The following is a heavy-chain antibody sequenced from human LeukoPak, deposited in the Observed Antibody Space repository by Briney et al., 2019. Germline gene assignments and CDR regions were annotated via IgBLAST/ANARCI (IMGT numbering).Heavy chain of an antibody. V-gene: IGHV4-34*01. Sequence: SETLSLTCAGYDGSFNVYYWTWIRQSPAKGLEWIGEINHSGGTMYNPSLKSRVTMSVGTSKSQFSLKLTSVTAADTAVYYCTRRAYSYDSTFFDQWGLGDLLTVSS. CDR2: INHSGGT. J-gene: IGHJ4*02. CDR1: DGSFNVYY. D-gene: IGHD5-18*01. CDR3: TRRAYSYDSTFFDQ.